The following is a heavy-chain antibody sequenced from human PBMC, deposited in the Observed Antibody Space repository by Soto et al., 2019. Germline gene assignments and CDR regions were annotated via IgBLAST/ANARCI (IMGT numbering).Heavy chain of an antibody. J-gene: IGHJ6*02. V-gene: IGHV3-15*07. CDR2: IKSKTDGGTT. CDR3: TTDVVGSTPRLLYSMDV. CDR1: GFTFSNVW. D-gene: IGHD2-21*01. Sequence: GGSLRLSCAASGFTFSNVWMNWVRQAPGKGLEWVGRIKSKTDGGTTDYAAPVKGRFTISRDDSKNTLYLQMNSLKTEDTAVYYCTTDVVGSTPRLLYSMDVWGQGTTVTVSS.